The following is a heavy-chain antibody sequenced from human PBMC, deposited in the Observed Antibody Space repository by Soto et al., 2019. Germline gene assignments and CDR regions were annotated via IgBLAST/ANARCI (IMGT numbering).Heavy chain of an antibody. CDR1: GGSFSGYY. CDR2: INHSGST. J-gene: IGHJ4*02. CDR3: ARATTVTSYYFDY. V-gene: IGHV4-34*01. D-gene: IGHD4-17*01. Sequence: QVQLQQWGAGLLKPSVTLSLTCAVYGGSFSGYYWSWIRQPPGKGLEWIGEINHSGSTNYNPSLKSRVTISVDTSKNQFPLKLSSVTAADTAVYYCARATTVTSYYFDYWGQGTLVTVSS.